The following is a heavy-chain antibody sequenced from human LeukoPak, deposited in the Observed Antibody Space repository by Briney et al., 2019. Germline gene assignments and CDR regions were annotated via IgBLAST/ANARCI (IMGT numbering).Heavy chain of an antibody. CDR1: GYSISSGYY. Sequence: SETLSLTCTVSGYSISSGYYWGWIRQPPGKGLEWIGSIYHSGSTYYNPSLKSRVTISVDTSKNQFSLKLTSVTAADTAVYYCARDPAYRHDFWSGYYGYYFDYWGQGTLVTVSS. CDR3: ARDPAYRHDFWSGYYGYYFDY. D-gene: IGHD3-3*01. V-gene: IGHV4-38-2*02. J-gene: IGHJ4*02. CDR2: IYHSGST.